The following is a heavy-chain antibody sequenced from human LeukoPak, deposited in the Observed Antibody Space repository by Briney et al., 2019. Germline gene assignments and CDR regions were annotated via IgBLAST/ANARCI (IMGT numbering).Heavy chain of an antibody. Sequence: GGSLRLSCAASGFTFSSYEMNWVRQAPGKGLEWVSYISSSGSTIYYADSVKGRFTISRDNAKNSLYLQMNSLRAEDTAVYYCAELGITMVGDVWGKGTTVTISS. J-gene: IGHJ6*04. CDR3: AELGITMVGDV. D-gene: IGHD3-10*02. CDR2: ISSSGSTI. V-gene: IGHV3-48*03. CDR1: GFTFSSYE.